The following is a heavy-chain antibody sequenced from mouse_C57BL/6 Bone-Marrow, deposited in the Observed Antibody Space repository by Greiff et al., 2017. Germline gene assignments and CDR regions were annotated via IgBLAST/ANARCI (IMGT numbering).Heavy chain of an antibody. CDR1: GYAFSSSW. D-gene: IGHD1-1*01. J-gene: IGHJ2*01. CDR3: ARRELRDY. V-gene: IGHV1-82*01. Sequence: QVQLQQSGPELVKPGASVKISCKASGYAFSSSWMNWVKQRPGKGLEWIGRIYPGDGGTNYNGKFKGKATLTAYKSSSTAYMELSSLTSEDSAVYFCARRELRDYWGQGTTLTVSS. CDR2: IYPGDGGT.